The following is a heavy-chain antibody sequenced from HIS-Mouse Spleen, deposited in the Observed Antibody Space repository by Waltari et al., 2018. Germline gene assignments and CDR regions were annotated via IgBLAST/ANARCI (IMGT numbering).Heavy chain of an antibody. D-gene: IGHD4-4*01. V-gene: IGHV1-8*01. J-gene: IGHJ4*02. CDR1: GYTFTSYD. CDR3: ARGHDYSNYFDY. CDR2: MNPIMCDT. Sequence: QVQLVQSGAEVKKPGASVKVSCKASGYTFTSYDINWVRQATGQGLEWMGWMNPIMCDTGYAQKFQGRVTMTRNTSISTAYMELSSLRSEDTAVYYCARGHDYSNYFDYWGQGTLVTVSS.